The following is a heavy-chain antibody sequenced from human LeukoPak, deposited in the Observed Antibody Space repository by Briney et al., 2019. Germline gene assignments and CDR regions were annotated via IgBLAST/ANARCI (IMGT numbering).Heavy chain of an antibody. D-gene: IGHD4-17*01. CDR2: ISSSSSSI. Sequence: GGSLRLSCAASGFPFSRYTMNWVRQAPGKGLEWDSYISSSSSSIYYADSVKGRFTISRGNAENSLYLQMNSLRAEDTAVYSCTVETGGDYPHFDYWGQGTLVTVSS. V-gene: IGHV3-48*01. CDR1: GFPFSRYT. J-gene: IGHJ4*02. CDR3: TVETGGDYPHFDY.